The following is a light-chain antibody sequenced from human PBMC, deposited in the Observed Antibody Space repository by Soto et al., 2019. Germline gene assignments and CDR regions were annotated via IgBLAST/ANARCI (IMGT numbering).Light chain of an antibody. CDR1: QSVNSW. Sequence: DIQMTQSPSTLSAFVGDRVTITCRASQSVNSWLAWYQQRPGKAPKLLIYDASSLESGVPSRFSGSGSGTEFTLTISSLQPDDFATYYCQHYNSYSEALGQGTKV. CDR2: DAS. CDR3: QHYNSYSEA. J-gene: IGKJ1*01. V-gene: IGKV1-5*01.